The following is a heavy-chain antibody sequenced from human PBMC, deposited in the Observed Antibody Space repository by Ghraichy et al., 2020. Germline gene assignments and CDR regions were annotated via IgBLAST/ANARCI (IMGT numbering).Heavy chain of an antibody. V-gene: IGHV1-18*04. D-gene: IGHD1-26*01. CDR1: GYTFTSYG. CDR2: ISAYNGNT. Sequence: ASVKVSCKASGYTFTSYGISWVRQAPGQGLEWMGWISAYNGNTNYARKLQGRVTMTTDTSTSTAYMELRSLRSDDTAVYYCARDTGIVGATTVGLPWGQGTLVTVSS. J-gene: IGHJ5*02. CDR3: ARDTGIVGATTVGLP.